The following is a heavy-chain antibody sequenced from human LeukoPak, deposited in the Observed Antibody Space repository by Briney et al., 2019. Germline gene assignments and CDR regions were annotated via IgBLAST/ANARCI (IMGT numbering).Heavy chain of an antibody. V-gene: IGHV3-9*01. CDR1: GFTFDDYA. J-gene: IGHJ4*02. CDR2: ISWNSGSI. D-gene: IGHD3-3*01. Sequence: GGSLRLSCAASGFTFDDYAMHWVRQAPGKGLEWVSGISWNSGSIGYADSVKGRFTISRDNAKNSLYLQMDSLRAEDTALYYCAKDYDFWSGLDYWGQGTLVTVSS. CDR3: AKDYDFWSGLDY.